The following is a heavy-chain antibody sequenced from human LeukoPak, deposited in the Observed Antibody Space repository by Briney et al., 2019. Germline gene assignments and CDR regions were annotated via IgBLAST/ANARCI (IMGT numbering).Heavy chain of an antibody. CDR2: ISAYNGNT. CDR1: GYTFTSYG. CDR3: AFVGYCSGGSCYSYMDV. V-gene: IGHV1-18*01. D-gene: IGHD2-15*01. Sequence: VASVKVSCKASGYTFTSYGISWVRQAPGQGLEWMGWISAYNGNTNYAQKLQGRVTMTTDTSTSTAYMELRSLRSDDTAVYYCAFVGYCSGGSCYSYMDVRGKGTTVTVSS. J-gene: IGHJ6*03.